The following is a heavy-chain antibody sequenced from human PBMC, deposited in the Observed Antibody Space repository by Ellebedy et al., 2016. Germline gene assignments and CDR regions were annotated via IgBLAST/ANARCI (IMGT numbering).Heavy chain of an antibody. J-gene: IGHJ4*02. CDR2: IYWDDDK. CDR1: GFSLRTSGVG. V-gene: IGHV2-5*02. CDR3: AHSTVTTCLDY. Sequence: SGPTLVKPTQTLTLTCTFPGFSLRTSGVGVGWIRRPPGKALEWLALIYWDDDKPYNPSLKSRLTIPKDTSKNQVVLTMTNMDPVDTATYYCAHSTVTTCLDYWGQGTLVTVSS. D-gene: IGHD4-11*01.